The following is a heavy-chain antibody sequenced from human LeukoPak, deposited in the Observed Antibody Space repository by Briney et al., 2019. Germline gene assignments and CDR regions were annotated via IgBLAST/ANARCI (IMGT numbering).Heavy chain of an antibody. D-gene: IGHD3-3*01. J-gene: IGHJ5*02. CDR3: ARDRPGGVIFGVVNPLWFDP. V-gene: IGHV3-33*01. CDR1: EFTFSSYG. Sequence: GRSLRLSCAASEFTFSSYGMHWVRQAPGKGLEWVAVIWYDGSNKYYADSVKGRFTISRDNSKNTLYLQMNSLRAEDTAVYYCARDRPGGVIFGVVNPLWFDPWGQGTLVTVSS. CDR2: IWYDGSNK.